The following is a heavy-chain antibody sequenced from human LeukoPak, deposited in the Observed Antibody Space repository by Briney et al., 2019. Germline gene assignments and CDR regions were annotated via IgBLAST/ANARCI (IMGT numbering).Heavy chain of an antibody. Sequence: GGSLRLSCAASGFTFSSYSMNWVRQAPGKGLEWVSSISSSSSYIYYADSVKGRFTISRDNAKNSLYLQMNSLRAEDTAVYYCARGGYDILTGGEAFDIWGQGTMVTVSS. CDR3: ARGGYDILTGGEAFDI. CDR1: GFTFSSYS. V-gene: IGHV3-21*01. D-gene: IGHD3-9*01. CDR2: ISSSSSYI. J-gene: IGHJ3*02.